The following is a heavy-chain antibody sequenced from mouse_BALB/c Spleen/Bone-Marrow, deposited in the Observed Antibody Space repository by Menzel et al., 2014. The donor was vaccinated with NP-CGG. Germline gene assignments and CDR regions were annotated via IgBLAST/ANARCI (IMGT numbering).Heavy chain of an antibody. J-gene: IGHJ2*01. CDR3: ARLGTTAVPDY. Sequence: EVQLQQSGPELVKPGTSVKVSCKASGYAFTNYNMYWVKQSHGKSLEWIGYNDPYSGGTNYNQKFKGKATLTVDKSSSTAYMHLNSLTSEDSAVYYCARLGTTAVPDYWGQGTTLTVSS. D-gene: IGHD1-1*01. V-gene: IGHV1S135*01. CDR2: NDPYSGGT. CDR1: GYAFTNYN.